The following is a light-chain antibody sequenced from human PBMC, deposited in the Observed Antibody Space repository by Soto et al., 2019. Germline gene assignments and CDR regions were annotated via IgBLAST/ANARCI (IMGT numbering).Light chain of an antibody. CDR3: QQRYNWPKT. CDR2: DAS. CDR1: QSVYNS. V-gene: IGKV3-11*01. Sequence: EIVLPQSPVPLSLSPGERATLSCRASQSVYNSLAWYPQKPGQAPRLLIYDASNRATGIPARFSGSGSGTDFTLTISSPEPEDLAVYYCQQRYNWPKTFGQGTKLEIK. J-gene: IGKJ2*01.